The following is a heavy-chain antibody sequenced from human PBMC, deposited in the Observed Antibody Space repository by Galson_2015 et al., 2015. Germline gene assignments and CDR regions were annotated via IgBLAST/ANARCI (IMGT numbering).Heavy chain of an antibody. J-gene: IGHJ3*02. CDR2: IDWDDDK. CDR3: SRQGRGLLDDAFDI. Sequence: PALVSPSPTLTLACTFSGFSLRTRGMRASWIRQPPGKALEWLARIDWDDDKFYSTSLKTRLTISKDTSKYQVVLTMTNMDPVDTATYFCSRQGRGLLDDAFDIWGQGTMVTVSS. CDR1: GFSLRTRGMR. D-gene: IGHD3-3*02. V-gene: IGHV2-70*04.